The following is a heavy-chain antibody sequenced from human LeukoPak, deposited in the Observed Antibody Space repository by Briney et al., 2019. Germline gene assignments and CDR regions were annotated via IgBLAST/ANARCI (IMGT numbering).Heavy chain of an antibody. D-gene: IGHD1-26*01. V-gene: IGHV4-59*13. CDR3: ARGGTQWELNWFDP. J-gene: IGHJ5*02. CDR2: SSYSGGT. Sequence: SETLSLTCAVYGGSFSGYYWSWIRQPPGKGLEWIGYSSYSGGTNCNPSLKSRVTISVVTSKNQFSLMLSSVTAADTAVYYCARGGTQWELNWFDPWGQGTLVTVSS. CDR1: GGSFSGYY.